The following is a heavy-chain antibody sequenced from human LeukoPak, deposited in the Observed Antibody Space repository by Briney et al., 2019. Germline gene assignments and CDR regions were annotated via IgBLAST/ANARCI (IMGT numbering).Heavy chain of an antibody. CDR2: IYYSGRT. V-gene: IGHV4-39*07. J-gene: IGHJ6*03. CDR1: GGSISSSSYY. D-gene: IGHD4-17*01. CDR3: ARVYGDYVFYMDV. Sequence: SETLSLTCTVSGGSISSSSYYWGWIRQPPGKGLEWIGSIYYSGRTFYNPSLKSRVTISVDTSKNQFSLKQSSGTAADTAVYYCARVYGDYVFYMDVWGKGTTVTVSS.